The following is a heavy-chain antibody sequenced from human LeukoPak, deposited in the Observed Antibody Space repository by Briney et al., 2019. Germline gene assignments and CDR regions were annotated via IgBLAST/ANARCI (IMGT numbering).Heavy chain of an antibody. V-gene: IGHV3-7*01. J-gene: IGHJ4*02. CDR1: GFTFSSYW. CDR2: INEDGSEK. D-gene: IGHD4-11*01. Sequence: GGSLRLSCAASGFTFSSYWMHWVRQGPGKGLEWVANINEDGSEKYYADSVEGRFTISRDNAKNSLDLQMSSLRADDTALYYCARSKIDYWGQGTLVTVSS. CDR3: ARSKIDY.